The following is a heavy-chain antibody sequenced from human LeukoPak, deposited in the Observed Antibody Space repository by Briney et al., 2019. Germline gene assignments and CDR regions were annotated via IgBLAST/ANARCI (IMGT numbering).Heavy chain of an antibody. D-gene: IGHD3-22*01. Sequence: SETLSLTCAVYGGSFSGYYWTWIRQTPEKGLEWIGEMNPSGSTSYNPSLKSRVTISVDTSKNQFSLKLSSVTAADTAVYYCAGTYYYDSSGYSYFDYWGQGTLVTVSS. CDR3: AGTYYYDSSGYSYFDY. J-gene: IGHJ4*02. CDR2: MNPSGST. CDR1: GGSFSGYY. V-gene: IGHV4-34*01.